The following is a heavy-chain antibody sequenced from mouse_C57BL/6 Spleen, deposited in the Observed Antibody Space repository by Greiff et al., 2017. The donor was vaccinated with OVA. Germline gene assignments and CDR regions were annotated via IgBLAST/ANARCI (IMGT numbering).Heavy chain of an antibody. Sequence: VQLQESGAELVRPGASVTLSCKASGFTFTDYELHWVKQTPVHGLEWIGAIDPETGGNAYNQKFKGKAILTADKSSSTAYMELRSLTSEYSAVYYCTRHYGSSYVWFAYWGQGTLVTVSA. CDR2: IDPETGGN. CDR1: GFTFTDYE. CDR3: TRHYGSSYVWFAY. V-gene: IGHV1-15*01. J-gene: IGHJ3*01. D-gene: IGHD1-1*01.